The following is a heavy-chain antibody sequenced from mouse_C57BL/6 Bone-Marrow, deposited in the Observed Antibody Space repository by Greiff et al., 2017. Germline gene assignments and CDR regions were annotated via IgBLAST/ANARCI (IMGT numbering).Heavy chain of an antibody. CDR3: AKPEDGYYAYAMDY. CDR2: IWGDGST. J-gene: IGHJ4*01. V-gene: IGHV2-3*01. Sequence: VMLVESGPGLVAPSQSLSITCTVSGFSLTSYGVSWVRQPPGKGLEWLGVIWGDGSTNYHSALISRLSISKDNSTSQVVLKLNSLQTDDTATYYCAKPEDGYYAYAMDYWGQGTSVTVSS. CDR1: GFSLTSYG. D-gene: IGHD2-3*01.